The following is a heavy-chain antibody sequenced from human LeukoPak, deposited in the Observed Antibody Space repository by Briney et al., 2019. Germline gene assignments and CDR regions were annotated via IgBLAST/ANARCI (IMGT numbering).Heavy chain of an antibody. CDR2: INQDGSEK. V-gene: IGHV3-7*01. CDR3: ARRDGYNTFYFEY. J-gene: IGHJ4*02. D-gene: IGHD5-24*01. CDR1: GFTFSNAW. Sequence: GGSLRLSCAASGFTFSNAWMSWVRQAPGKGLEWVANINQDGSEKYYVDSVKGRFTISRDNAKNSLHLQMNSLRAEDTAVYYCARRDGYNTFYFEYWGQGTLVTVSS.